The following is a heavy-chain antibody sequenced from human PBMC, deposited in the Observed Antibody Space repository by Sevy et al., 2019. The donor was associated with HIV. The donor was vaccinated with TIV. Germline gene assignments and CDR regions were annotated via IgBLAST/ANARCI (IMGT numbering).Heavy chain of an antibody. CDR1: GFTFSSYE. Sequence: GGSLRLSCAASGFTFSSYEMNWVRQAPGKGLEWVSYISSSGSTIYYADSVKRRFTISRDNAKNSLYLQMNSLRAEDTTVYYCAREMLGYCSSTSCYITFYYYYGMDVWGQGTTVTVSS. CDR2: ISSSGSTI. J-gene: IGHJ6*02. CDR3: AREMLGYCSSTSCYITFYYYYGMDV. D-gene: IGHD2-2*01. V-gene: IGHV3-48*03.